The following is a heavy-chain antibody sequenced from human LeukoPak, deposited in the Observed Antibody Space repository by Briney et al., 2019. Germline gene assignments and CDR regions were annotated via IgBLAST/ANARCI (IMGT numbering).Heavy chain of an antibody. J-gene: IGHJ4*02. D-gene: IGHD4-11*01. V-gene: IGHV4-61*02. CDR1: GGSISSGSYY. CDR2: IYTSGST. CDR3: ARQNFEDYIFHY. Sequence: SQTLSLTCTVSGGSISSGSYYWSWIRQPAGKGLEWIGRIYTSGSTNYNPSLKSRVTISVDTSKNQFSLKLSSVTAADTAVYYCARQNFEDYIFHYWGQGTLVTVSS.